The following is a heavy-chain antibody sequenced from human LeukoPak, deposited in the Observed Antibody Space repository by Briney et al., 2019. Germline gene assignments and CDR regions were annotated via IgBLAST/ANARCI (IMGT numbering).Heavy chain of an antibody. CDR1: GFTFSTFA. CDR2: ISGSVGST. J-gene: IGHJ3*02. V-gene: IGHV3-23*01. D-gene: IGHD3-22*01. CDR3: AKGFVTDSSDYYAVFAFDI. Sequence: GGSLRLSCAASGFTFSTFAMSWVRQAPGKGLEWVSTISGSVGSTYYADPVKGRFTISRDNTKNTLYLQMNSLRAEDTAVYYCAKGFVTDSSDYYAVFAFDIWGQGTMVTVSS.